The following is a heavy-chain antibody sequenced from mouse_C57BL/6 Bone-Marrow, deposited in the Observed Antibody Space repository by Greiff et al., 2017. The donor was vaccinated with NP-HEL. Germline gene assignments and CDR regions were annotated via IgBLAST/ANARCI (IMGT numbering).Heavy chain of an antibody. D-gene: IGHD1-1*01. V-gene: IGHV1-9*01. CDR2: ILPGSGST. J-gene: IGHJ4*01. Sequence: VQLQQPGAELMKPGASVKLSCKATGYTFTGYWLEWVKQRPGHGLEWIGEILPGSGSTNYNEKFKGKATFTADPSSNTAYMQLSSLTTEDSAIDYCASPLITTALATNYYAIDYWGQGTSVTVSS. CDR3: ASPLITTALATNYYAIDY. CDR1: GYTFTGYW.